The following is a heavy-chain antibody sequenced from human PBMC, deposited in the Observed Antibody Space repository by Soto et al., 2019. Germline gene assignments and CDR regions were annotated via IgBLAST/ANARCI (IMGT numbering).Heavy chain of an antibody. J-gene: IGHJ6*02. V-gene: IGHV3-30-3*01. Sequence: HPGGSLRLSCAASGFTFSSYAMHWVRQAPGKGLEWVAVISYDGSNKYYADSVKGRFTISRDNSKNTLYLQMNSLRAEDTAVYYCAREGGIAALPHYYYYGMDVWGQGTTVTVSS. CDR3: AREGGIAALPHYYYYGMDV. CDR1: GFTFSSYA. CDR2: ISYDGSNK. D-gene: IGHD6-6*01.